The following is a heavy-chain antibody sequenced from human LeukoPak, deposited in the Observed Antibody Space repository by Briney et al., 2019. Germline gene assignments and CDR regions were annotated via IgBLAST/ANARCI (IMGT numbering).Heavy chain of an antibody. Sequence: PSETLSLTCPVAGGSIGSGSYDWSWLRHPAGKGLEWFGRIYTSGSTNYNPSRKSRVTISVDASKSQFSLKLCCVSAADTPVYYCARGQRVRAIRDSFDIWGRGTMVTVSS. CDR3: ARGQRVRAIRDSFDI. V-gene: IGHV4-61*02. CDR1: GGSIGSGSYD. J-gene: IGHJ3*02. D-gene: IGHD1-26*01. CDR2: IYTSGST.